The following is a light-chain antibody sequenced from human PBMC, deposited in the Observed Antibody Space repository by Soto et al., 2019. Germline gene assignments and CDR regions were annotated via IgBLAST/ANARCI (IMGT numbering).Light chain of an antibody. V-gene: IGKV1-39*01. CDR3: QQSYTMPR. Sequence: DIQMTPSPSPLAASVGDRVTSTCRASQTIRDDLNWYQQKPGEAPKLLIYAASSLQSGVTPGYSGSRSGTDFTLTINTPQPEDIATYYCQQSYTMPRFDGGTNVDIK. J-gene: IGKJ4*01. CDR1: QTIRDD. CDR2: AAS.